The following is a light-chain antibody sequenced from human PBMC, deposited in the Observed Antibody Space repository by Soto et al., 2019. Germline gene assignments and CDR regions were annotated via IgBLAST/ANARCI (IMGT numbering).Light chain of an antibody. J-gene: IGLJ3*02. V-gene: IGLV2-11*01. CDR1: SSDVGVYNY. Sequence: QSALTQPRSVSGSPGQSVTISCTGTSSDVGVYNYVSWYQQHPGKAPKLMIYDVSKRPSGVPDRFSGSKSGNTASLTISGLQAEDEADYYCCSYAGSYTYWVFGGGTKLTAL. CDR2: DVS. CDR3: CSYAGSYTYWV.